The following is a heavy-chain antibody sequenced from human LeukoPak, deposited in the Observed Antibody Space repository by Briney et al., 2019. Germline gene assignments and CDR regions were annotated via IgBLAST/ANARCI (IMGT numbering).Heavy chain of an antibody. V-gene: IGHV3-48*01. CDR1: GFTFSSYE. J-gene: IGHJ4*02. CDR2: ISSSSSTI. D-gene: IGHD6-19*01. Sequence: GGSLRLSCAASGFTFSSYEMNWVRQAPGKGLEWVSYISSSSSTIYYADSVKGRFTISRDNAKNSLYLQMNSLRAEDTAVYYCARAQWLDSFDYWGQGTLVTVSS. CDR3: ARAQWLDSFDY.